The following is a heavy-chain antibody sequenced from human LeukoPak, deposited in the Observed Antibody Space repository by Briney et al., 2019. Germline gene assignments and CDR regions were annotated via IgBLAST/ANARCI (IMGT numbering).Heavy chain of an antibody. CDR2: IYHSGST. J-gene: IGHJ3*01. D-gene: IGHD1-14*01. CDR3: AKGRKGGRGDAYHV. CDR1: GGSISSSHW. Sequence: SETLSLTCAVSGGSISSSHWWSWVRQPPGQGLEWIGEIYHSGSTNYNPSLKSRVTILIDKSKNQFSLKLSSVTAADTAVYYCAKGRKGGRGDAYHVWGQGTRVTVSS. V-gene: IGHV4-4*02.